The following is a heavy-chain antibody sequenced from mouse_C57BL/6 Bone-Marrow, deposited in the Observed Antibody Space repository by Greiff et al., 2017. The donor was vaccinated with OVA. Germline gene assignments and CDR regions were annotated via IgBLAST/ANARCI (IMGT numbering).Heavy chain of an antibody. CDR2: IDPDTGGT. J-gene: IGHJ4*01. D-gene: IGHD2-5*01. CDR3: TRGYSNYYAMDY. CDR1: GYTFTDYE. V-gene: IGHV1-15*01. Sequence: SGAELVRPGASVTLSCKASGYTFTDYEMHWVKQTPVHGLEWIGAIDPDTGGTAYNQKFTGKAILTADKSSSTAYMELRSLTSEDSAVYYCTRGYSNYYAMDYWGQGTAVPVSS.